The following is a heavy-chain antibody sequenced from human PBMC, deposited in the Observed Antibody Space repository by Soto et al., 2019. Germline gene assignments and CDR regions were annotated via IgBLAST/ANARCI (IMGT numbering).Heavy chain of an antibody. J-gene: IGHJ4*02. D-gene: IGHD2-2*01. CDR1: GITFTAYA. CDR2: ISGSGVST. CDR3: ATIIIPAATNFY. V-gene: IGHV3-23*01. Sequence: EVQLLESGGGLVQPWGSLRLSCAASGITFTAYAMSWVRQAPGKGLEWVSSISGSGVSTYYADSVKVRLTISRDNSKNTLYLQMNSLRAEDTAVYYCATIIIPAATNFYWGQGTLVTVSS.